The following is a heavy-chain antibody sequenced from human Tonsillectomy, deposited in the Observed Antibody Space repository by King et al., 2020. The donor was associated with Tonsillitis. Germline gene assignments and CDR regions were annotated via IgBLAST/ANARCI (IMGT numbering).Heavy chain of an antibody. V-gene: IGHV4-39*01. CDR1: GGSISSSSYY. Sequence: QLQESGPGLVKPSETLSLTCTVSGGSISSSSYYWGWIRQPPGKGLEWIGSIYYSGSTYYNPSLKSRVTISVDTSKNQFSLKLSSVTAADTAVYYCARCTVTTLRIAYWGQGTLVTVSS. J-gene: IGHJ4*02. CDR2: IYYSGST. CDR3: ARCTVTTLRIAY. D-gene: IGHD4-11*01.